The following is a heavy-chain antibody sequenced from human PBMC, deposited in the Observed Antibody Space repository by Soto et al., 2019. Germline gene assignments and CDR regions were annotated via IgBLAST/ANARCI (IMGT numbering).Heavy chain of an antibody. D-gene: IGHD3-3*01. CDR1: GYTFTKYG. CDR3: ARSTMIFGAFTGGAYGVDV. V-gene: IGHV1-18*01. Sequence: QVQLVQSGAEVKKPGASVKVSCKASGYTFTKYGFTWVRQAPGQGLEWMGWISAYNGNTKYAQKLQGRVTMTTDTSTRTAYMELRSLRSDDTAVYYCARSTMIFGAFTGGAYGVDVWGQGTMVTVSS. J-gene: IGHJ6*02. CDR2: ISAYNGNT.